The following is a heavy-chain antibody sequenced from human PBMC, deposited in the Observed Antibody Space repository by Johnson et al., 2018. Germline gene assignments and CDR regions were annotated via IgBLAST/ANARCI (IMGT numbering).Heavy chain of an antibody. J-gene: IGHJ6*02. CDR2: ISYDGSNK. V-gene: IGHV3-30*03. Sequence: VQLVESGGGVVQPGRSLRLSCAASGFTFSSYGMHWVRQAPGKGLEWVAVISYDGSNKYYADSVKGRFTISRDNSKNTLYRQMNSLRAEDTAVYYCVGKKATSYYYYGMDVWGQGTTVTVSS. CDR1: GFTFSSYG. CDR3: VGKKATSYYYYGMDV. D-gene: IGHD5-12*01.